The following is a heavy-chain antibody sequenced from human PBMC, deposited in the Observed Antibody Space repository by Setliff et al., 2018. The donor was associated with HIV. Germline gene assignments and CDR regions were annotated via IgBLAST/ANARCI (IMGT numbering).Heavy chain of an antibody. V-gene: IGHV3-23*01. CDR2: ISGSGDST. D-gene: IGHD3-16*01. CDR1: GFIFVSSA. CDR3: AKDYTPTFWEYNWFDV. Sequence: LRLSCAASGFIFVSSAMHWVRQAPGKGLDFVSGISGSGDSTFYAHSVKGRFTISRDNSRDTLYLEMNNLRAEDTALYYCAKDYTPTFWEYNWFDVWGQGTQVTVSS. J-gene: IGHJ5*02.